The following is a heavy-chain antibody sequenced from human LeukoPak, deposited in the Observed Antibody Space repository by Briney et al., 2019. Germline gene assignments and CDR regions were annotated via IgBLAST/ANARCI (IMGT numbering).Heavy chain of an antibody. V-gene: IGHV1-8*01. D-gene: IGHD2-2*01. CDR1: GYTFTSYD. Sequence: ASVKVSCKASGYTFTSYDINWVRQATGQGLEWMGWMNPNSGNTGYAQKFQGRVTMTRNTSISTAYMELSSLRSENTAVYYCTRGFEETVVVPAAIPGPYYYYYMDVWGKGTTVTVSS. CDR2: MNPNSGNT. J-gene: IGHJ6*03. CDR3: TRGFEETVVVPAAIPGPYYYYYMDV.